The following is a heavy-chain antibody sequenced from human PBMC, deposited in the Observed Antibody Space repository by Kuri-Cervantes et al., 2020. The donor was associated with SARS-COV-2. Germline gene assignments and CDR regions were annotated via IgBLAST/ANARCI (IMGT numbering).Heavy chain of an antibody. J-gene: IGHJ4*02. D-gene: IGHD1-26*01. V-gene: IGHV4-39*02. CDR2: IYYSGST. CDR1: GGSISSSSYY. CDR3: ARDLQKWEQPEY. Sequence: GSLRLSCTVSGGSISSSSYYWGWIRQPPGKGLEWIGSIYYSGSTYYNPSLKSRVTISVDTSKNQFSLKLTSVTAADTAVYYCARDLQKWEQPEYWGQGALVTVSS.